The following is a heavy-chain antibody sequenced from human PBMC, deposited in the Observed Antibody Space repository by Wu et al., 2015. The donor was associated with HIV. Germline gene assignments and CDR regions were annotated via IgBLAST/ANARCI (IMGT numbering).Heavy chain of an antibody. CDR3: VSFSPVYSGSYSWDV. V-gene: IGHV1-8*01. J-gene: IGHJ6*02. CDR2: MNPNSGNT. D-gene: IGHD3-10*01. CDR1: GYTFTDYD. Sequence: QVQLVQSGAEVKKPGASVKVSCKASGYTFTDYDIIWVRQAAGQGLEWMGWMNPNSGNTDYAQKFQGRVTMTRNTAISTAYMELSSLRSEDTAVYYCVSFSPVYSGSYSWDVWGPGDHGHRLL.